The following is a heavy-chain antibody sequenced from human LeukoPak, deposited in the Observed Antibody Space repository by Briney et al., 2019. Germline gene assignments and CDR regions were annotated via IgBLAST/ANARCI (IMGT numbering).Heavy chain of an antibody. Sequence: PGGSLRLSCAASGFTFSSYWMSWVRQAPGKGLEWVANIKQDGSEKYYVDSVEGRFTISRDNAKNSLYLQMNSLRAEDTAVYYCARAGCSGGSCYSGGLYYYYGMDVWGKGTTVTVSS. D-gene: IGHD2-15*01. CDR1: GFTFSSYW. V-gene: IGHV3-7*03. J-gene: IGHJ6*04. CDR2: IKQDGSEK. CDR3: ARAGCSGGSCYSGGLYYYYGMDV.